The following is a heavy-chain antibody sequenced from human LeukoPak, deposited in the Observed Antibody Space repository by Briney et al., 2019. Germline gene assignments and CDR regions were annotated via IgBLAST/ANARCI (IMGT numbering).Heavy chain of an antibody. CDR2: IKEDGSLK. D-gene: IGHD2/OR15-2a*01. V-gene: IGHV3-7*01. CDR3: VRDWAPASMQAAPFDC. CDR1: GFTFSRYS. Sequence: GGSLRLSCAASGFTFSRYSMNWVRQAPGKGPEWVANIKEDGSLKNYVDSVEGRFTVSRDNAKNTLYLQMNSLRLGDTAVYYCVRDWAPASMQAAPFDCWGQGTLVTVSS. J-gene: IGHJ4*02.